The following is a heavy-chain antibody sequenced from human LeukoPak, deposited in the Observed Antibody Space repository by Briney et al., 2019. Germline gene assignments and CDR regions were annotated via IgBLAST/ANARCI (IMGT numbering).Heavy chain of an antibody. Sequence: ASVKVSCKASGYTLTGYYMHWVRQAPGQGLEWMGWINPNSGGTNYAQKFQGRVTMTRDTSISTAYMELSRLRSDDTAVYYCARGVSGKGEHDYWGQGTLVTVSS. D-gene: IGHD3-10*01. CDR3: ARGVSGKGEHDY. CDR2: INPNSGGT. V-gene: IGHV1-2*02. CDR1: GYTLTGYY. J-gene: IGHJ4*02.